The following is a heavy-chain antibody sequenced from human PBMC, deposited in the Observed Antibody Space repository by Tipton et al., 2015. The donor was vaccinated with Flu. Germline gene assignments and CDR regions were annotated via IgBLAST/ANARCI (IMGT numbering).Heavy chain of an antibody. CDR1: GFTVSSNY. CDR2: INQDGSEK. V-gene: IGHV3-7*01. J-gene: IGHJ6*02. Sequence: QLVQSGGGLIQPGGSLRLSCAASGFTVSSNYMSWVRQAPGKGLEWVANINQDGSEKNYVDSVKGRFIISRDNAKKSVNLQMNRLRVEDTGVYYCGKSMDVWGQGTTVAVSS. CDR3: GKSMDV.